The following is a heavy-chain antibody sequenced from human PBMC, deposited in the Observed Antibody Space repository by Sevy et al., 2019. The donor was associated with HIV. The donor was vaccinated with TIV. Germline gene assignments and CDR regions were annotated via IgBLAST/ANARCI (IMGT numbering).Heavy chain of an antibody. CDR2: ISNSGTTI. V-gene: IGHV3-48*03. CDR3: ARDLPPSATTVAHFDC. Sequence: GGSLRLSCAASGFTFSSYEMSWVRQAPGKGLEWVSYISNSGTTIYYSDSVKGRFTISRDNARNSLYLQMNSLRAEDMAIYYCARDLPPSATTVAHFDCWGQGTLVTVSS. D-gene: IGHD4-17*01. J-gene: IGHJ4*02. CDR1: GFTFSSYE.